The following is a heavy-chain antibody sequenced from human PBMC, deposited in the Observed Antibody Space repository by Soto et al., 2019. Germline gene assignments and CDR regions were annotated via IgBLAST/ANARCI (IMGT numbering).Heavy chain of an antibody. J-gene: IGHJ4*02. Sequence: QVQLQESGPGLVKPSQTLSLTCTVSGGSISSGAYYWSWIRQPPGKGLEWIGYMYYSGSTYYNPSLKCRVTIPVDTAKNEFSLKLSSVTAADTAVYYCARVQSGNHRLSFDYWGQGTLVTVSS. CDR1: GGSISSGAYY. D-gene: IGHD6-13*01. V-gene: IGHV4-30-4*01. CDR3: ARVQSGNHRLSFDY. CDR2: MYYSGST.